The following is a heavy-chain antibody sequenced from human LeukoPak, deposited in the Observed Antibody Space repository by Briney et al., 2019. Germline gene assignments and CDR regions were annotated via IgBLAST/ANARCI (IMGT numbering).Heavy chain of an antibody. Sequence: ASGTVSFTASGGTFTIYAISWVRQGQGQGLEWVGGIIPIFGTANYAQKFQGRVTITTDESTSTAYMELSSLRSEDTAVYYCARDRDDYSTRQRGAYWFDPWGQGTLVTVSS. J-gene: IGHJ5*02. D-gene: IGHD4-11*01. V-gene: IGHV1-69*05. CDR3: ARDRDDYSTRQRGAYWFDP. CDR2: IIPIFGTA. CDR1: GGTFTIYA.